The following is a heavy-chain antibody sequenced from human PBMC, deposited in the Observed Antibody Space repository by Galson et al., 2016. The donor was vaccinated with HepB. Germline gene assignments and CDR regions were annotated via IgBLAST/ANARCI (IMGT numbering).Heavy chain of an antibody. V-gene: IGHV1-69*02. D-gene: IGHD3-9*01. J-gene: IGHJ6*02. Sequence: SVKVSCKASGGTFNNYTFTWVRQAPGQGLEWMGRIIPIVGRAEYAQNLQARITITVDKSSSTTYMEMRSLTSDDTSLYYCAKANFRMKDYLTGRQYYGVGVWGQGTTVAGSS. CDR2: IIPIVGRA. CDR1: GGTFNNYT. CDR3: AKANFRMKDYLTGRQYYGVGV.